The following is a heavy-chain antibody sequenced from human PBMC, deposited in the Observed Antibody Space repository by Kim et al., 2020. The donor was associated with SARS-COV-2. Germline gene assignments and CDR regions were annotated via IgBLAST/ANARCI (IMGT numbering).Heavy chain of an antibody. Sequence: SETLSLTCTVSGGSISSYYWSWIRQPPGKGLEWIGYIYYSGSTNYNPSLKSRVTISVDTSKNQFSLKLSSVTAADTAVYYCAAERLGYIANFDYWGQGTLVTVSS. CDR1: GGSISSYY. V-gene: IGHV4-59*01. J-gene: IGHJ4*02. CDR2: IYYSGST. D-gene: IGHD1-1*01. CDR3: AAERLGYIANFDY.